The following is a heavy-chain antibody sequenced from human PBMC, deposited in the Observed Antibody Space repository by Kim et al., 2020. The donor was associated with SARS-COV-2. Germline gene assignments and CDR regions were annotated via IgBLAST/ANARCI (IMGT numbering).Heavy chain of an antibody. CDR2: IHNGGT. V-gene: IGHV3-23*03. J-gene: IGHJ4*02. CDR3: AKSQGTGNWALDY. Sequence: GGSLRLSCAASGFTFSYYGMSWVRQAPGKGLEWVSVIHNGGTFYADSVKGRFTISRDNSKNTLYLQVNSLRAEDTAVYYCAKSQGTGNWALDYWGQGTLV. CDR1: GFTFSYYG. D-gene: IGHD1-1*01.